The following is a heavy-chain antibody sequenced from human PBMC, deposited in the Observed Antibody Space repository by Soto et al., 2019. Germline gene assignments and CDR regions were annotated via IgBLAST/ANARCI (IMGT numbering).Heavy chain of an antibody. D-gene: IGHD4-17*01. Sequence: EVQLVESGGGLVQPGGSLRLSCAASGFTFSSYRMNWVRQAPGKGLEWVSSISSSSYIYYADSVKGRFTISRDNAKNSLYLQMNSLRAEDTAVYYCARGYGDSNYGYFDLWGRGTLVTVSS. CDR2: ISSSSYI. V-gene: IGHV3-21*01. J-gene: IGHJ2*01. CDR1: GFTFSSYR. CDR3: ARGYGDSNYGYFDL.